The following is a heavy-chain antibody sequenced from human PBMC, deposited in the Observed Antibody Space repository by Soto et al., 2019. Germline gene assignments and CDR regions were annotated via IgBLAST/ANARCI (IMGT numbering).Heavy chain of an antibody. CDR1: GGSISSGGYY. V-gene: IGHV4-31*03. D-gene: IGHD2-15*01. Sequence: SETLSLTCTVSGGSISSGGYYWRWIRQHPGKGLEWIGYIYYSGSTYYNPSLKSRVTISVDTSKNQFSLKLSSVTAADTAVYYCERVSCSGGSCWGIDYWGQGTLVTVS. CDR3: ERVSCSGGSCWGIDY. CDR2: IYYSGST. J-gene: IGHJ4*02.